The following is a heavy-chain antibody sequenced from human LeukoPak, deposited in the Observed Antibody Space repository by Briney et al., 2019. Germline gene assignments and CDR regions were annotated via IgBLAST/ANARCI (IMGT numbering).Heavy chain of an antibody. CDR1: GFTFSSYS. J-gene: IGHJ3*02. D-gene: IGHD1-26*01. CDR3: ARDRGSYRAFEI. V-gene: IGHV3-21*01. CDR2: ISSSSSYI. Sequence: GGSLRFSCAASGFTFSSYSMNWVRQAPGKGLEWVSSISSSSSYIYYADSVKGRFTITRDNANNSLYLQMNSLRAEDTAVYYCARDRGSYRAFEIWGQGTKVTVSS.